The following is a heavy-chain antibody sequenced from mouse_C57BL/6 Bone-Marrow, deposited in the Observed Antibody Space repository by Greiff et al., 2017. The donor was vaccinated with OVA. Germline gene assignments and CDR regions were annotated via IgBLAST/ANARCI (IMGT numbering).Heavy chain of an antibody. CDR1: GYSFTGYY. CDR2: INPSTGGT. V-gene: IGHV1-42*01. J-gene: IGHJ4*01. Sequence: VQLKESGPELVKPGASVKISCKASGYSFTGYYMNWVKQSPEKSLEWIGEINPSTGGTTYNQKFKAKATLTVDKSSSTAYMQLKSLTSEDSAVYYCASRRAMDYWGQGTSVTVSS. CDR3: ASRRAMDY.